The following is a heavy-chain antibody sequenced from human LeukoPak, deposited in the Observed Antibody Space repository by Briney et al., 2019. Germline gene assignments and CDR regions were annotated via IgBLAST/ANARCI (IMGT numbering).Heavy chain of an antibody. CDR3: ARGGYDSSGYFNY. CDR2: ISSSGSTI. V-gene: IGHV3-48*03. J-gene: IGHJ4*02. D-gene: IGHD3-22*01. Sequence: PGGSLRLSCAASGFTFSSYEMNWVRQAPGKGLEWVSYISSSGSTIYYADSVKGRFTISRDNAKNSLYLQMNSLRAEDTAVYYCARGGYDSSGYFNYWGQGTLVTVSS. CDR1: GFTFSSYE.